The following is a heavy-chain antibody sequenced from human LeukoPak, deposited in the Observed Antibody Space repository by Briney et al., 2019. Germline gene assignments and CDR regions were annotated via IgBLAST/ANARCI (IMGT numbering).Heavy chain of an antibody. J-gene: IGHJ4*02. CDR1: GFTFSSYA. CDR3: AKDPAHYYDSSGYYSY. V-gene: IGHV3-23*01. CDR2: ISGSGGST. D-gene: IGHD3-22*01. Sequence: PGGSLRLSCAASGFTFSSYAMSWVRQAPGKGLEWVSAISGSGGSTYYADSVKGRFTISRDNSKSTLYLQMNSLRAEDTAVYYCAKDPAHYYDSSGYYSYWGQGTLVTVSS.